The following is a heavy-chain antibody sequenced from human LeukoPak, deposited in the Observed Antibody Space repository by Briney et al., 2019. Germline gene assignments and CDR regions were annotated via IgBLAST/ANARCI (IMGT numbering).Heavy chain of an antibody. CDR3: TTRIGRATIPGPGYFDL. Sequence: GGSLRLSCAASGFAFSNAWMSWVRQAPGKGLEWVGRIKSKTDGGTTDYAAPVKGRFTISRDDSKNTLYLQMNSLKTEDTAVYYCTTRIGRATIPGPGYFDLWGRGTLVTVSS. D-gene: IGHD1-26*01. J-gene: IGHJ2*01. CDR2: IKSKTDGGTT. V-gene: IGHV3-15*01. CDR1: GFAFSNAW.